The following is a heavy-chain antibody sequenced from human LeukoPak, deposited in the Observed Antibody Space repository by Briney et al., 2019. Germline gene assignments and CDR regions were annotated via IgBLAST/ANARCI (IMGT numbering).Heavy chain of an antibody. J-gene: IGHJ4*02. V-gene: IGHV3-7*03. CDR1: GFTFSSYW. D-gene: IGHD3-22*01. CDR3: ARDSVNYYDSSGYSGGLDY. Sequence: GGSLRLSCAASGFTFSSYWMSWVRQAPGKGLEWVANIKQDGSEKYYVDSVKGRFTISRDNAKNSLYLQMNSLRAEDTAVYYCARDSVNYYDSSGYSGGLDYGGQGTLVTVSS. CDR2: IKQDGSEK.